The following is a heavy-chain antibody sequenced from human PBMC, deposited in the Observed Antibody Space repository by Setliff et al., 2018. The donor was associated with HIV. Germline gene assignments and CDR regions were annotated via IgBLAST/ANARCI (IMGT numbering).Heavy chain of an antibody. CDR3: TTRLSGSYIPNWFDP. D-gene: IGHD1-26*01. V-gene: IGHV3-15*01. CDR1: GFTFSDVW. CDR2: MKSIPDGGRI. Sequence: NPGGSLRLSCVVSGFTFSDVWMSWVRQAPGKGLEWIGRMKSIPDGGRIDYAAPVKGRFTISRDDSKNTLYLQMNSLEIEDTAVYYCTTRLSGSYIPNWFDPWGQGTLVTVSS. J-gene: IGHJ5*02.